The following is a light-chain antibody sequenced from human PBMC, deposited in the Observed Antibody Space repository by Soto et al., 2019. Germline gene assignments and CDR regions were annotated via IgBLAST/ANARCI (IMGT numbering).Light chain of an antibody. CDR3: QQYGSSPT. Sequence: EMVWTQSPGTLSLSPGERATLSCRASQSVSSSNLAWYQQKPGQAPRLLIYGASSRASGIPDRFSGSGSGTDFTLTISRLEPEDFAVYYCQQYGSSPTFGQGTKVEIK. V-gene: IGKV3-20*01. CDR2: GAS. CDR1: QSVSSSN. J-gene: IGKJ1*01.